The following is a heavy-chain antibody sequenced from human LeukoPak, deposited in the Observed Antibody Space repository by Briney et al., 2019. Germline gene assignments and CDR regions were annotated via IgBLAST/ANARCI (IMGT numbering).Heavy chain of an antibody. CDR2: ISSDGSST. V-gene: IGHV3-74*01. D-gene: IGHD3-3*01. J-gene: IGHJ2*01. CDR3: AKVWADYDFWSAYYWYFDL. Sequence: GGSLRLSCAASGFTFSSYWMHWVRQVPGKGLVWVSRISSDGSSTSYADSVKGRFTISRDNVKNTLYLQMDSLRAEDTAVYYCAKVWADYDFWSAYYWYFDLWGRGTLVTVSS. CDR1: GFTFSSYW.